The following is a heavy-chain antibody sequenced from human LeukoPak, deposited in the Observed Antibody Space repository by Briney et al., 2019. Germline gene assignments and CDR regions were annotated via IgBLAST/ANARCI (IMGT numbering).Heavy chain of an antibody. CDR3: ARAPGLEWLVDY. J-gene: IGHJ4*02. CDR1: GYTFTRYY. D-gene: IGHD6-19*01. V-gene: IGHV1-46*01. Sequence: PGASVKVSCKASGYTFTRYYMHWVRQAPGQGLEWMGIINPSGGSTSCAQKFQGRVTMTRDTSISTAYMELSRLRSDDTAVYYCARAPGLEWLVDYWGQGTLVTVSS. CDR2: INPSGGST.